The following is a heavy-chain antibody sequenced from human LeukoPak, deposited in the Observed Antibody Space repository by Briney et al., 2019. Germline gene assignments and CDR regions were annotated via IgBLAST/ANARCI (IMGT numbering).Heavy chain of an antibody. CDR1: GFTFSSHW. CDR2: IKQDGSEK. V-gene: IGHV3-7*05. Sequence: RGSLRLSCEASGFTFSSHWMIWVRQAPGKGLEWVANIKQDGSEKNYVESVKGRFTISRDNAKNSLYLQMNSLSAEDTAVYYCARRNYKAMDGWGQGTTVTVSS. J-gene: IGHJ6*02. CDR3: ARRNYKAMDG.